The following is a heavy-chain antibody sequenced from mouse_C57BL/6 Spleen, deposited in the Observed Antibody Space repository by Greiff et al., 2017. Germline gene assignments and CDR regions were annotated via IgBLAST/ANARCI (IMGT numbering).Heavy chain of an antibody. D-gene: IGHD1-1*01. Sequence: DVMLVESGGGLVKPGGSLKLSCAASGFTFSSYAMSWVRQTPEKRLEWVATISDGGSYTYYPDNVKGRFTISRDNAKNNLYLQMSHLKSEDTAMYYCARDDVYYGSSYTFAYWGQGTLVTVSA. CDR2: ISDGGSYT. CDR1: GFTFSSYA. J-gene: IGHJ3*01. V-gene: IGHV5-4*01. CDR3: ARDDVYYGSSYTFAY.